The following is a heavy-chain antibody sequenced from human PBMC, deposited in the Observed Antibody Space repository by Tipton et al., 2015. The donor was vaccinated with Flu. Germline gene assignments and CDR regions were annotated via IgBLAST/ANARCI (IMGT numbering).Heavy chain of an antibody. D-gene: IGHD3-10*01. Sequence: TLSLTYNVSGDSIGSYYWSWIRQPPGKGLEWIGFVEYSGSTSYNPSLKSRVTISVDTSKNQFSLRLTSVTAADTAVYYCARDGFPFYWGQGTLVTVSS. CDR3: ARDGFPFY. CDR1: GDSIGSYY. J-gene: IGHJ4*02. V-gene: IGHV4-59*01. CDR2: VEYSGST.